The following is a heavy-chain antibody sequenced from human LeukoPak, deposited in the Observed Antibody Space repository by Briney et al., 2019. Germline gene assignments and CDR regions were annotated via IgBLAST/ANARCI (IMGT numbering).Heavy chain of an antibody. Sequence: ASVKVSCKASGYTFTSYAMNWVRQAPGQGLEWMGWINTNTGNPTYAQGFTGRFVFSLDTSVSTAYLQISSLKAEDTAVYYCARGGGLRFLEWLLMDYWGQGTLVTVSS. CDR2: INTNTGNP. CDR3: ARGGGLRFLEWLLMDY. J-gene: IGHJ4*02. D-gene: IGHD3-3*01. CDR1: GYTFTSYA. V-gene: IGHV7-4-1*02.